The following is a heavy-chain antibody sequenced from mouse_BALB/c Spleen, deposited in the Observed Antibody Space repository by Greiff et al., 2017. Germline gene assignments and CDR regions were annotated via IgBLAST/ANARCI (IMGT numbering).Heavy chain of an antibody. J-gene: IGHJ4*01. Sequence: VKVIESGPGLVAPSQSLSITCTVSGFSLTSYGVHWVRQPPGKGLEWLGVIWAGGSTNYNSALMSRLSISKDNSKSQVFLKMNSLQTDDTAMYYCAREGVRRGLGYAMDYWGQGTSVTVSS. CDR3: AREGVRRGLGYAMDY. D-gene: IGHD2-14*01. V-gene: IGHV2-9*02. CDR1: GFSLTSYG. CDR2: IWAGGST.